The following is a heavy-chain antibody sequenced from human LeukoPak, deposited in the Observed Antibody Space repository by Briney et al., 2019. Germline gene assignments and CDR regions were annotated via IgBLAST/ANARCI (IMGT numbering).Heavy chain of an antibody. CDR2: IKQDGSEK. CDR1: GFTFSSYW. J-gene: IGHJ6*02. CDR3: ARGGYGYYYYYGMDV. Sequence: GGSLRLSCAASGFTFSSYWMSWVRQAPGKGLEWVANIKQDGSEKYYVDSVKGRFTISRDNAMNSLYLQINSLRAEDTAVYYCARGGYGYYYYYGMDVWGQGTTVTVSS. D-gene: IGHD5-12*01. V-gene: IGHV3-7*01.